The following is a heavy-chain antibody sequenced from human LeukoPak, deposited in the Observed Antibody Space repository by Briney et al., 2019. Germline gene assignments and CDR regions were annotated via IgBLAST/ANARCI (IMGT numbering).Heavy chain of an antibody. V-gene: IGHV3-7*01. CDR1: GFTFSTYW. CDR2: IKEDGSEK. J-gene: IGHJ4*02. D-gene: IGHD3-22*01. Sequence: GGSLRLSCAPSGFTFSTYWMSWVRQAPGKGLEWVANIKEDGSEKYYGDSVKGRFTISRDNAKNSLYLQMNSLRAEDTAVYYCARDSSGYQWGQGTLVTVSS. CDR3: ARDSSGYQ.